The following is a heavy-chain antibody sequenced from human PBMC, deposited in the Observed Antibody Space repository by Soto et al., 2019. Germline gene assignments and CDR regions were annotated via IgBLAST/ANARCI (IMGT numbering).Heavy chain of an antibody. V-gene: IGHV3-23*01. CDR3: AKDPSTGSADF. J-gene: IGHJ4*02. D-gene: IGHD3-9*01. CDR2: ISVDGRRT. Sequence: GGSLRLSCAASGFTFSSYAMTWVRQAPGKGLEWVSGISVDGRRTYYADSVKGRFTISRDNSENTLYLEMNSLRAEDTAIYFCAKDPSTGSADFWGQGTLVTVSS. CDR1: GFTFSSYA.